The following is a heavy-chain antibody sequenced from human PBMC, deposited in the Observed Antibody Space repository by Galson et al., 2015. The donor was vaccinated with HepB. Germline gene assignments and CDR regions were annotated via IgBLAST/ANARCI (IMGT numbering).Heavy chain of an antibody. J-gene: IGHJ6*02. V-gene: IGHV3-30*04. D-gene: IGHD3-10*01. CDR1: GFTFSSYA. CDR2: ISYDGSNK. Sequence: SLRLSCAASGFTFSSYAMHWVRQAPGKGLEWVAVISYDGSNKYYADSVKGRLTISRDNSKNTLYLQMSSLRAEDTAVYYCARTRGVTRYYYYGMDVWGQGTTVTVSS. CDR3: ARTRGVTRYYYYGMDV.